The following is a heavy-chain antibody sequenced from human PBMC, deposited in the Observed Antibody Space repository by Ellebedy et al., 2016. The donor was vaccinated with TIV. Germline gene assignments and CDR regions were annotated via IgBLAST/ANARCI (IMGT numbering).Heavy chain of an antibody. V-gene: IGHV3-11*01. J-gene: IGHJ6*02. D-gene: IGHD3-3*01. CDR1: GFTFSDYY. CDR3: ARDQTAYDFWSGYHLYYYYYGMDV. CDR2: ISSSGSTI. Sequence: GGSLRLXXAASGFTFSDYYMSWIRQAPGKGLEWVSYISSSGSTIYYADSVKGRFTISRDNAKNSLYLQMNSLGAEDTAVYYCARDQTAYDFWSGYHLYYYYYGMDVWGQGTTVTVSS.